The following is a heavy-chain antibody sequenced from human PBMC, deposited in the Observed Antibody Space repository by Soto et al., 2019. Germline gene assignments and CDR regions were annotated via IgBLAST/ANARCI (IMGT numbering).Heavy chain of an antibody. D-gene: IGHD3-16*01. V-gene: IGHV4-59*01. Sequence: SETLSLTCTVSGGYISSYYWSWIRQPPGKGLEWIGYIYYSGSTNYNPSLKSRVTISVDTSKNQFSLKLSSVTAADTAVYYCARGDVGGNYGMDVWGQGTTVTVSS. J-gene: IGHJ6*02. CDR3: ARGDVGGNYGMDV. CDR1: GGYISSYY. CDR2: IYYSGST.